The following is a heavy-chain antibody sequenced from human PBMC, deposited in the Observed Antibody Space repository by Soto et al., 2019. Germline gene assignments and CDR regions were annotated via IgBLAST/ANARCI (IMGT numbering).Heavy chain of an antibody. CDR2: INPSGGST. CDR1: GYALTSYY. Sequence: GASVKVSCEASGYALTSYYMHWVRQAPGQGLEWMGIINPSGGSTSYAQKFQGRVTMTRDTSTSTVYMELSSLRSEDTAVYYCARDTGYSYGPYYFFDGMDVWCQGTTVTRLL. V-gene: IGHV1-46*01. D-gene: IGHD5-18*01. CDR3: ARDTGYSYGPYYFFDGMDV. J-gene: IGHJ6*02.